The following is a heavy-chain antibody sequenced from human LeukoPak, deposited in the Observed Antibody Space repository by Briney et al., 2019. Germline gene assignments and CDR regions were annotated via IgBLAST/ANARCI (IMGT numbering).Heavy chain of an antibody. CDR1: GGSISSSSYY. D-gene: IGHD3-16*01. CDR2: INYSGST. J-gene: IGHJ4*02. Sequence: SETLSLTCTVSGGSISSSSYYWGWIRQPPGKGLEWIGSINYSGSTYYNPSLKSRVSISLDTSKNQFSLRLSSVTAADSAVYHCARHGGSVVIVPFDYWGQGTLVTVSS. CDR3: ARHGGSVVIVPFDY. V-gene: IGHV4-39*01.